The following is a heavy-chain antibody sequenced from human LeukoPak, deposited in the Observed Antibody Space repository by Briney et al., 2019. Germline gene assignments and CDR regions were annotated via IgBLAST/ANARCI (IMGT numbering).Heavy chain of an antibody. CDR3: ARVVSPYGSGSHTIDY. V-gene: IGHV3-21*01. CDR2: ISVGSSTI. J-gene: IGHJ4*02. Sequence: PGGSLRLSCAASGFTFSTYSMNWVRQAPGKGLEWVSSISVGSSTIYYADSVKGRFTISRDNAKNSLYLQMNSLRAEDTAVYCCARVVSPYGSGSHTIDYWGQGTLVTVSS. CDR1: GFTFSTYS. D-gene: IGHD3-10*01.